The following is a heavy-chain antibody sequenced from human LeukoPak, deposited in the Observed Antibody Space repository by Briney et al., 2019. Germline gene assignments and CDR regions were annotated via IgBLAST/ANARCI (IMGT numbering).Heavy chain of an antibody. D-gene: IGHD3-10*01. V-gene: IGHV4-38-2*01. J-gene: IGHJ3*02. CDR2: IYHSGST. CDR3: ARGYYGSGSALAFDI. CDR1: GYSISSGYY. Sequence: PSETLSLTCAVSGYSISSGYYWGWIRQPPGKGLEWIGSIYHSGSTYYNPSLKSRVTISVDTSKNQFSLKLSSVTAADTAVYYCARGYYGSGSALAFDIWGQGTMVTGSS.